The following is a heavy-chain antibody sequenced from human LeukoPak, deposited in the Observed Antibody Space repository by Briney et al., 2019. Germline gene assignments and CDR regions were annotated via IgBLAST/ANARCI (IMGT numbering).Heavy chain of an antibody. V-gene: IGHV4-61*02. CDR2: IYTSGST. J-gene: IGHJ6*02. D-gene: IGHD2-15*01. Sequence: SETLSLTCTVSGGSISSGSYYWSWIRQPAGKGLEWIGRIYTSGSTNYNPSLKSRVTISVDTSKNQFSLKLSSVTAADTAVYYCARLGCSGGSCYYYYGMDVWGQGTTVTVSS. CDR3: ARLGCSGGSCYYYYGMDV. CDR1: GGSISSGSYY.